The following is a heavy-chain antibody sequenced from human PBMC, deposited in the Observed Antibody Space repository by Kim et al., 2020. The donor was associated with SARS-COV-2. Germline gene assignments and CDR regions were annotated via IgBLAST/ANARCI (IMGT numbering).Heavy chain of an antibody. V-gene: IGHV3-74*03. J-gene: IGHJ4*02. CDR2: FDSDGRGS. D-gene: IGHD2-15*01. CDR1: GFGFSQYW. CDR3: IRDNIQSEDL. Sequence: GGSLRLSCVASGFGFSQYWMHWVRLPPAQVSVRVSQFDSDGRGSSYADAVQGRFTTSRVNSKSTLYLQMNSLRVEDTTMYYWIRDNIQSEDLWGQGTVVTVS.